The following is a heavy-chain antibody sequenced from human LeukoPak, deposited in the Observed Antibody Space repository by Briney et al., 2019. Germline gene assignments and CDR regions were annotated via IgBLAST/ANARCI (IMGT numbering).Heavy chain of an antibody. CDR2: ISWNSGSI. Sequence: GESLRLSCAASGFTFDDYAMHWVRQAPGKGLEWVSGISWNSGSIGYADSVKGRFTISRDNAKNSLYLQMNSLRAEDTALYYCAKDFRSGSYYGLFDYWGQGTLVTVSS. CDR1: GFTFDDYA. J-gene: IGHJ4*02. D-gene: IGHD3-10*01. CDR3: AKDFRSGSYYGLFDY. V-gene: IGHV3-9*01.